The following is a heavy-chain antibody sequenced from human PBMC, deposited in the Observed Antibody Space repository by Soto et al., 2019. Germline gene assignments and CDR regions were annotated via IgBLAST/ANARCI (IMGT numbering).Heavy chain of an antibody. CDR3: ASLGYCSSTSCYDAYYYGMDV. Sequence: GGSLRLSCAASGFTFSSYGMHWVRQAPGKGLEWVAVIWYDGSNKYYADSVKGRLTISRDNSKNTLYLQMNSLRAEDTAVYYCASLGYCSSTSCYDAYYYGMDVWGQGTTVTVSS. CDR2: IWYDGSNK. CDR1: GFTFSSYG. J-gene: IGHJ6*02. V-gene: IGHV3-33*01. D-gene: IGHD2-2*01.